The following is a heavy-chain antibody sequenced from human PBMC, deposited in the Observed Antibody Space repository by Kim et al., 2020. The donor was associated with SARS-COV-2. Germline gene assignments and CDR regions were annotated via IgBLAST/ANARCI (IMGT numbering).Heavy chain of an antibody. V-gene: IGHV3-7*03. CDR2: IKQDGSEK. Sequence: GGSLRLSCAASGFTFSSYWMSWVRQAPGKGLEWVANIKQDGSEKYYVDSVKCRFTISRDNAKNSLYLQMNSLRAEDTAVYYCARDGYSGYDYGYGYWGQGTLVTVSS. J-gene: IGHJ4*02. D-gene: IGHD5-12*01. CDR1: GFTFSSYW. CDR3: ARDGYSGYDYGYGY.